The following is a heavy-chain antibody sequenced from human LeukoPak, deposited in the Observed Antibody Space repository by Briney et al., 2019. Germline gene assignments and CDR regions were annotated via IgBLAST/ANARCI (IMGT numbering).Heavy chain of an antibody. D-gene: IGHD3-22*01. CDR2: ISYSGTT. V-gene: IGHV4-59*01. CDR1: GGSISSYY. CDR3: SRGLGVDESSGHNDGWFGP. Sequence: PSETLSLTCTVSGGSISSYYWSWIRQPPGKGLEWIGYISYSGTTNYNPSLKSRVTMSVDTSKNQFSLKLSSLTRAGPAVYYCSRGLGVDESSGHNDGWFGPWGQGTLVTVSS. J-gene: IGHJ5*02.